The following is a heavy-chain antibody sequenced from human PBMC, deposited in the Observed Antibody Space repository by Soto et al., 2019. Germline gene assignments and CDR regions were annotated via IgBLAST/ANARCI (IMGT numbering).Heavy chain of an antibody. CDR1: GYTFTGYY. CDR2: INPNSGGT. D-gene: IGHD1-26*01. Sequence: SVKVSCKASGYTFTGYYMHWVRQAPGQGLEWMGWINPNSGGTDYAQKFQGRVTMTRDTSISTAYMELSRLRSDDTAVYYCAGGVLSGSYYNWFDPWGQGTPVTVSS. J-gene: IGHJ5*02. V-gene: IGHV1-2*02. CDR3: AGGVLSGSYYNWFDP.